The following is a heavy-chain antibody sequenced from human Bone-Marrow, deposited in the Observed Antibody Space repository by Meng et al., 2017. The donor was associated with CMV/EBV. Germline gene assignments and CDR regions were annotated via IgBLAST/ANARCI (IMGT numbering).Heavy chain of an antibody. CDR2: ISSSSSYI. Sequence: EVQLVESGGXLFKPGGXLRLSCAPSGFTFSSYSMNWVRQAPGKGLEWVSSISSSSSYIYYADSVKGRFTISRDNAKNSLYLQMNSLRAEDTAVYYCARDPGGWWFDPWGQGTLVTVSS. J-gene: IGHJ5*02. V-gene: IGHV3-21*01. CDR1: GFTFSSYS. D-gene: IGHD1-14*01. CDR3: ARDPGGWWFDP.